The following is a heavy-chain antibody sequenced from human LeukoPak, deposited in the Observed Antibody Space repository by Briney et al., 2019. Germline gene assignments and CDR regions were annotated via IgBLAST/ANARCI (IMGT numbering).Heavy chain of an antibody. Sequence: SETLSLTCTVSGGSISSGGYYWSWIRQHPGKGLEWIGYIDYSGSTYYNPSLKSRVTISVDTSKNQFSLKLSSVTAADTAVYYCASTKGTTVTTGVDYWGQGTLATAS. V-gene: IGHV4-31*03. CDR3: ASTKGTTVTTGVDY. CDR1: GGSISSGGYY. J-gene: IGHJ4*02. D-gene: IGHD4-17*01. CDR2: IDYSGST.